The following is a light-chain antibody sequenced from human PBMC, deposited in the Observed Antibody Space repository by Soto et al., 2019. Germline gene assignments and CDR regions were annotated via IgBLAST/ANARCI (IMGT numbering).Light chain of an antibody. J-gene: IGLJ1*01. V-gene: IGLV3-21*04. Sequence: SYELTQPPSVSMAPGKTARITCGGNNIGSKSVHRYQQKPGQAPVLVIYYDSDRPSGIPERFSGSNSGNTATLTISRVEAGDEADYYCQVWDSSSDPRGVFGTGTKLTVL. CDR3: QVWDSSSDPRGV. CDR1: NIGSKS. CDR2: YDS.